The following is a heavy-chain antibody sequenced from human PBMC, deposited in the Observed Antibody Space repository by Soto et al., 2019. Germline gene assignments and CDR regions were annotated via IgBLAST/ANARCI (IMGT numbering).Heavy chain of an antibody. CDR1: GGSIRTRDFY. D-gene: IGHD6-6*01. CDR3: AREIGFIAAASNYYGMDV. J-gene: IGHJ6*02. CDR2: VSYTGST. Sequence: SETLSLTCTVSGGSIRTRDFYWCWVRQPPGKGLEWLGYVSYTGSTYYNPSLRGRLNISIDTSKRQFSLRLSSVTAADTALYYCAREIGFIAAASNYYGMDVWGQGTTVT. V-gene: IGHV4-30-4*01.